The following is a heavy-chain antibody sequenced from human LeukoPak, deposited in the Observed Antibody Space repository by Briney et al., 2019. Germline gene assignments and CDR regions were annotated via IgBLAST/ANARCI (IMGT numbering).Heavy chain of an antibody. Sequence: KPGGSLRLSCAASGFTFSSYSMNWVRQAPGKGLEWVSSISSSSSYIYYADSVKGRFTISRDNAKNSLYLQMNSLRAEDTAVYYCASHTGRYYYGSGGYYFDYWGQGTLVTVSS. CDR1: GFTFSSYS. D-gene: IGHD3-10*01. CDR3: ASHTGRYYYGSGGYYFDY. J-gene: IGHJ4*02. V-gene: IGHV3-21*01. CDR2: ISSSSSYI.